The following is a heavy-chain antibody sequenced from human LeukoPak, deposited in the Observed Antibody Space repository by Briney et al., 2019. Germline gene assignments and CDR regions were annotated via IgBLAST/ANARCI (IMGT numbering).Heavy chain of an antibody. Sequence: ASVKVSCKSSGYTFTSYGITWVRQAPGQGLEWMGWIHTYNGHTNYAQKLQGRVTMTTDTSTGTAYMELRSLRSDDTAVYYCARDQYYDSKGWFDPWGQGTLVTVSS. J-gene: IGHJ5*02. CDR2: IHTYNGHT. V-gene: IGHV1-18*01. CDR1: GYTFTSYG. CDR3: ARDQYYDSKGWFDP. D-gene: IGHD3-22*01.